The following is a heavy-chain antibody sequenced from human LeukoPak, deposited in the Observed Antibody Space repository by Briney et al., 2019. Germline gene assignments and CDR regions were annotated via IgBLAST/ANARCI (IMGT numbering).Heavy chain of an antibody. Sequence: GGSLRLSCAASGFTFASSVMNWVRQAPGKGLEWVSSFSSSGGSRYYADAVRGRFTVSRDNSKNTLYLIMTSLRAEDSAVYYCAKSSQLDYWGQGTLVTVSS. V-gene: IGHV3-23*01. CDR3: AKSSQLDY. CDR1: GFTFASSV. CDR2: FSSSGGSR. J-gene: IGHJ4*02. D-gene: IGHD6-6*01.